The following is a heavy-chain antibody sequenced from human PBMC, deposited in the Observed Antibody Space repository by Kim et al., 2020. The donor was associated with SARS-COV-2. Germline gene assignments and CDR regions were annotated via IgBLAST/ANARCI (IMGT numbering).Heavy chain of an antibody. Sequence: GGSLRLSCEASGFSFSRYWMSWVRQAPGKGLEWVANIKQDGSEKHYVDYVKGRFTISRDNAKNSLYVQMNSLRAEDTAIYYCAKSSRERSGSACDIWGQGTMVTVSS. D-gene: IGHD3-10*01. CDR3: AKSSRERSGSACDI. CDR2: IKQDGSEK. V-gene: IGHV3-7*03. J-gene: IGHJ3*02. CDR1: GFSFSRYW.